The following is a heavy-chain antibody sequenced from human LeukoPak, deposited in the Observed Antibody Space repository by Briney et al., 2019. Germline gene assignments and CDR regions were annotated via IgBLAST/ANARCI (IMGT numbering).Heavy chain of an antibody. V-gene: IGHV1-69*05. Sequence: SVKVSCKASGGTFSSHAISWVRQAPGQGLEWMGRIIPIFGTANYAQKFQGRVTITTDESTSTAYMELSSLRSEVTAVYYCARTYCGGDCSRYYFDYWGQGTLVTVSS. J-gene: IGHJ4*02. CDR3: ARTYCGGDCSRYYFDY. D-gene: IGHD2-21*02. CDR1: GGTFSSHA. CDR2: IIPIFGTA.